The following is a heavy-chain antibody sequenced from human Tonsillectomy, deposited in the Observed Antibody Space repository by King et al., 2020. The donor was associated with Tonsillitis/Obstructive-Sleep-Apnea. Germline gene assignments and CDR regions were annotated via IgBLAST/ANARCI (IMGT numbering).Heavy chain of an antibody. Sequence: VQLQQWGAGLLKPSETLSLTCAVYGGSFSGYYWSWIRQPPGKGLEWIGEINHSGSTNYNPSLKSRITISLDTSKNQFSLRLTSVTAADTAVYYCAREDGDSGNEYGGGFDPGGQGTRVTVSS. CDR3: AREDGDSGNEYGGGFDP. D-gene: IGHD5-12*01. CDR2: INHSGST. CDR1: GGSFSGYY. J-gene: IGHJ5*02. V-gene: IGHV4-34*01.